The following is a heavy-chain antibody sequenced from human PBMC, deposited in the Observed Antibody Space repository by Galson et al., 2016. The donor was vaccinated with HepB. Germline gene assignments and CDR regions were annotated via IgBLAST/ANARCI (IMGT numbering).Heavy chain of an antibody. J-gene: IGHJ5*02. D-gene: IGHD4-17*01. CDR2: IGATGGTT. CDR3: AKGALQRGYYGLDV. Sequence: SLRLSCAASEFTFNAYGMIWVRQAPGKGLEWVSLIGATGGTTYYADSVKGRFTISRDNSKTKLYLQMNRLRAEDTAVYYCAKGALQRGYYGLDVWGQGTLVTVSS. V-gene: IGHV3-23*01. CDR1: EFTFNAYG.